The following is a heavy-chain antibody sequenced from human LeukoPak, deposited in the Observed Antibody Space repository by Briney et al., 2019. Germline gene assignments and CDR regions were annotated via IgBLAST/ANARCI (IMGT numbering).Heavy chain of an antibody. CDR3: ASHTAMVPPNY. Sequence: PSETLSLTCAVSGGSISSGGYFWSWIRQHPGKGLEWIGYSYGSTNYNPSLKSRVTISVDTSKNQFSLKLSSVTAADTAVYYCASHTAMVPPNYWGQGTLVTVSS. D-gene: IGHD5-18*01. V-gene: IGHV4-61*08. J-gene: IGHJ4*02. CDR2: SYGST. CDR1: GGSISSGGYF.